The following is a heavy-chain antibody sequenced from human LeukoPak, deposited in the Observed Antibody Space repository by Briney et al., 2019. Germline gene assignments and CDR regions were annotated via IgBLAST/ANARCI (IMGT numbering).Heavy chain of an antibody. V-gene: IGHV3-23*01. CDR1: GFAFNTYA. Sequence: GGSLRLSCAASGFAFNTYAMSWVRQAPGKGLEWVSSITGSGSSTYYADSVKGRFTISRDNSKKTLHLQMNSLRAEDTAVYYCATLGHGPYDSTAYYSYFQNWGQGTLVTVSS. CDR2: ITGSGSST. J-gene: IGHJ1*01. CDR3: ATLGHGPYDSTAYYSYFQN. D-gene: IGHD3-22*01.